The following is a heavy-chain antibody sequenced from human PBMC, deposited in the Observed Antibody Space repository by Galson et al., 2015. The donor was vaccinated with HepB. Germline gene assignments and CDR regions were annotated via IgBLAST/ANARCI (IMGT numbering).Heavy chain of an antibody. D-gene: IGHD3-22*01. CDR3: ARGSSGYQNWYYFDY. CDR2: IWYDGSNK. Sequence: SLRLSCAASGFTFSSYGMHWVRQAPGKGLEWVAVIWYDGSNKYYADSVKGRFTISRDNSKNTLYLQMNSLRAEDTAVYYCARGSSGYQNWYYFDYWGQGTLVTVSS. V-gene: IGHV3-33*01. CDR1: GFTFSSYG. J-gene: IGHJ4*02.